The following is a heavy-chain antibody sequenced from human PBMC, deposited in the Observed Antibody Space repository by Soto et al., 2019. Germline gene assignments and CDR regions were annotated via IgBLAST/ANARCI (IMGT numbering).Heavy chain of an antibody. Sequence: GGSLRLSCAASGFTFSTYAMNWVRQAPGKGLEWVSAISGSGGSTYYADSVKGRFTISRDNSKNTLYLQMNSLRAEDTAVYYCAKDLEYSMVRGVIQTPFDYWGQGTLVTVSS. J-gene: IGHJ4*02. V-gene: IGHV3-23*01. CDR3: AKDLEYSMVRGVIQTPFDY. CDR1: GFTFSTYA. D-gene: IGHD3-10*01. CDR2: ISGSGGST.